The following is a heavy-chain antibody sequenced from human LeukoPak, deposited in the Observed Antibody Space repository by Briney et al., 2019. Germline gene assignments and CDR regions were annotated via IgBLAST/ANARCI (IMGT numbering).Heavy chain of an antibody. V-gene: IGHV4-59*11. Sequence: SETLSLTCTVSGGSFSSHYWTWIRQPPGKGLEWIGYMFDTRSTNGNPSFKSRVTLSADTSKNQFSLRLNSGTAADTAVYYCATIRRGNIFGYFDFWGQGILVTVSS. D-gene: IGHD5-18*01. J-gene: IGHJ4*02. CDR1: GGSFSSHY. CDR3: ATIRRGNIFGYFDF. CDR2: MFDTRST.